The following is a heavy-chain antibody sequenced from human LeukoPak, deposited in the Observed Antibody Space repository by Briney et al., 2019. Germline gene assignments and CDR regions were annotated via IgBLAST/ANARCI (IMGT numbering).Heavy chain of an antibody. Sequence: TGGSLRLSCAASGFTFSSYGMSWVRQAPGKGLEWVSAISGRGGSTYYADSVKGRFTISRDNSKNTLYLQMNSLRAEDTAVYYCATTWWRWLPYYFDYWGQGTLVTVSS. J-gene: IGHJ4*02. V-gene: IGHV3-23*01. CDR2: ISGRGGST. D-gene: IGHD5-24*01. CDR3: ATTWWRWLPYYFDY. CDR1: GFTFSSYG.